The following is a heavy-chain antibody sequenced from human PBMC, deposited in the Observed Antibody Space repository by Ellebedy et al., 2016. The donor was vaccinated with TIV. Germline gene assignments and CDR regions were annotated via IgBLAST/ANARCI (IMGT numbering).Heavy chain of an antibody. CDR2: ISGSGGST. CDR3: AKEVRIFGVVIISWYFDL. CDR1: GFTFSSYA. J-gene: IGHJ2*01. V-gene: IGHV3-23*01. D-gene: IGHD3-3*01. Sequence: GESLKISXAASGFTFSSYAMSWVRQAPGKGLEWVSAISGSGGSTYYADSVKGRFTISRDNSKNTLYLQMNSLRAEDTAVYYCAKEVRIFGVVIISWYFDLWGRGTLVTVSS.